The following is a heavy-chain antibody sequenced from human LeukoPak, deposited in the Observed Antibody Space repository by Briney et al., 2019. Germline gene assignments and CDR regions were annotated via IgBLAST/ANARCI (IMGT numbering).Heavy chain of an antibody. J-gene: IGHJ4*02. CDR2: IYTSGST. V-gene: IGHV4-61*02. Sequence: KPSETLSLTCTVSGGSISSGSYYWSWIRQPAGKGLEWIGRIYTSGSTDYNPSLKSRVTMSVDTSKNQFSLKLSFVTAADTAVYYCARGGYCGGDCYFYYWGQGTLVTVSS. D-gene: IGHD2-21*02. CDR1: GGSISSGSYY. CDR3: ARGGYCGGDCYFYY.